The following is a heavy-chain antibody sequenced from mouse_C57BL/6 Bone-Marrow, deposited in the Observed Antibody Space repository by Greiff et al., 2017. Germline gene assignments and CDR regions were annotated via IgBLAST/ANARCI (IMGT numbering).Heavy chain of an antibody. V-gene: IGHV5-6*01. CDR3: ARHFLYYYGSSYFDY. CDR2: ISSGGSYT. CDR1: GFTFSSYG. J-gene: IGHJ2*01. D-gene: IGHD1-1*01. Sequence: EVQGVESGGDLVKPGGSLKLSCAASGFTFSSYGMSWVRQTPDKRLEWVATISSGGSYTYYPDSVKGRFTISRDNAKNTLYLQMSSLKSEETAMYYCARHFLYYYGSSYFDYWGQGTTLTVSS.